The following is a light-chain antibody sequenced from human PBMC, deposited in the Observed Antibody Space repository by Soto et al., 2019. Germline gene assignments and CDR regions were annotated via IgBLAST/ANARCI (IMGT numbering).Light chain of an antibody. CDR3: QQYNSYPLT. Sequence: DIEMTQSPSSLSASLGDTVTITCRASQGIGNFLAWYQQKPGDVPKLLIYAASTVQSGGPSRFSGSGSGTDFTLTISSLQPEDFATYYCQQYNSYPLTFGGGTKVDIK. CDR1: QGIGNF. V-gene: IGKV1-27*01. J-gene: IGKJ4*01. CDR2: AAS.